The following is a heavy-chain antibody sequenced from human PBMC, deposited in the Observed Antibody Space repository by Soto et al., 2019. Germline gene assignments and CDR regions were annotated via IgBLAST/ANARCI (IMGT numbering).Heavy chain of an antibody. J-gene: IGHJ4*02. D-gene: IGHD3-22*01. CDR2: IDPRDSYT. CDR3: ARRPYDSSGYYTFY. V-gene: IGHV5-10-1*01. Sequence: GESMKISCKGSGYSFTSYWISWVRQMPGKGLEWMGRIDPRDSYTNYSPSFQGHVTISADKSISTAYLQWSSLKASDTAMYYCARRPYDSSGYYTFYWGQGTLLTVSS. CDR1: GYSFTSYW.